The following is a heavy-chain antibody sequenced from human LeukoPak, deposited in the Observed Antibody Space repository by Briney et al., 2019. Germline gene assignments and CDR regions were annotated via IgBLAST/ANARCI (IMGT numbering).Heavy chain of an antibody. D-gene: IGHD6-6*01. CDR1: GFTFSSYG. CDR2: IRYDGSNK. Sequence: GGSLRLSCAASGFTFSSYGMHWVRQAPGKGLEWVAFIRYDGSNKYYADSVKGRFTISRGNSKNTLYLQMNSLRAEDTAVYYCAKHHGPPYSSSWGGFDPWGQGTLVTVSS. V-gene: IGHV3-30*02. J-gene: IGHJ5*02. CDR3: AKHHGPPYSSSWGGFDP.